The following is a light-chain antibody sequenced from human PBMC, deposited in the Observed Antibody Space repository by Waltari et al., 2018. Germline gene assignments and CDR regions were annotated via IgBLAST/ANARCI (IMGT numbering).Light chain of an antibody. J-gene: IGKJ2*01. CDR2: WAS. CDR3: QQYYSPLYT. Sequence: DFVMTQSPASLSVSLGERATIHSRSSQGVFDSPDNKNYLAWFQHKPGHPPNLPIYWASLRQSGVPDRFSGSGSERDFSLTISSVQAEDVAVYYCQQYYSPLYTFGQGTKLEIK. CDR1: QGVFDSPDNKNY. V-gene: IGKV4-1*01.